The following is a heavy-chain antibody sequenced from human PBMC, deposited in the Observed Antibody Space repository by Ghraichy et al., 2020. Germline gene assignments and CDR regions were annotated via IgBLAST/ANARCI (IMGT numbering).Heavy chain of an antibody. J-gene: IGHJ2*01. V-gene: IGHV3-23*01. Sequence: GGSLRLSCAASGFTFSSYAMSWVHQAPGKGLEWVSAISGSGGSTYYADSVKGRFTISRDNSKNTLYLQMNSLRAEDTAVYYCAKDRKSQCYYDSSGCWYFDLWGRGTLVTVSS. D-gene: IGHD3-22*01. CDR3: AKDRKSQCYYDSSGCWYFDL. CDR1: GFTFSSYA. CDR2: ISGSGGST.